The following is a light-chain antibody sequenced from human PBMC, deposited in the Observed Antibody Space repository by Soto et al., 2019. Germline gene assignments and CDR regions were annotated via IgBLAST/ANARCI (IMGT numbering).Light chain of an antibody. V-gene: IGLV2-8*01. CDR2: EIT. CDR3: NSYAGNSIVL. J-gene: IGLJ2*01. Sequence: QSALTQPPSASGSPGQAVTISCTGVSSDVGGYSYVSWYQQHPGKAPKLMIYEITKRPSGVPDRFSGSKSGNTASLTVSGLQAEDEADYYCNSYAGNSIVLFGGGTKLTVL. CDR1: SSDVGGYSY.